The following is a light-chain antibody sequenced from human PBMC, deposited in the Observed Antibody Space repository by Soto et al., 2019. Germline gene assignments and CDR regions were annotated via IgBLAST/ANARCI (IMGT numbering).Light chain of an antibody. Sequence: DIVLTQSPGTLSLSPGERATVSCRASQSVSSSYLAWYQQKTGQAPRLLIYGASTRATGISARFSGGGSGTEFTLNISSLQSEDFALYFCQQYEKWPPSITFGQGTRLEIK. V-gene: IGKV3-15*01. J-gene: IGKJ5*01. CDR1: QSVSSSY. CDR2: GAS. CDR3: QQYEKWPPSIT.